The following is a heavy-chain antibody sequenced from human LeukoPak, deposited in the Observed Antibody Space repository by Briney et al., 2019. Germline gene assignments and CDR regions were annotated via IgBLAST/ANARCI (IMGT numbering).Heavy chain of an antibody. CDR2: INSDGSST. Sequence: GGSLRLSCAASGFTFSSYWMHWVRQAPGKGLVWVSRINSDGSSTSYADSVKGRFTISRDNAKNTLYLQMNSLRAEDTAVYYCARDGTTVTAGSYYYYYYMDVWGQGTMVTVSS. J-gene: IGHJ6*03. CDR3: ARDGTTVTAGSYYYYYYMDV. CDR1: GFTFSSYW. V-gene: IGHV3-74*01. D-gene: IGHD4-17*01.